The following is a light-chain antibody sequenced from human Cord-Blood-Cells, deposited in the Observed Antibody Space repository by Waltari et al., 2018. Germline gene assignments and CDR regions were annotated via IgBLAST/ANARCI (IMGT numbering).Light chain of an antibody. Sequence: DIQMTQSPSTLPAYVGDRVPIPCRASQSISSWLAWYQQKPGQAPKLLIYNASSLESGVPSRFSGSGSGTEFTLTISSLQPDDFATYYCQQYNSYSPYTFGQGTKLEIK. CDR3: QQYNSYSPYT. J-gene: IGKJ2*01. CDR2: NAS. CDR1: QSISSW. V-gene: IGKV1-5*03.